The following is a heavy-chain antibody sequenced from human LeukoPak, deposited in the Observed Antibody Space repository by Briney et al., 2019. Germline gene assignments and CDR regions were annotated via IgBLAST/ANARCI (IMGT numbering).Heavy chain of an antibody. D-gene: IGHD4-23*01. V-gene: IGHV4-4*09. CDR3: ARRRHYGGNSGFDY. J-gene: IGHJ4*02. CDR1: GGSISSYY. CDR2: IYTGGST. Sequence: SETLSLTCTVSGGSISSYYWSWIRQPPGKGLEWIGYIYTGGSTNYNPSLKSRVTISVDTSNNQFSLKLSSVTAADTAVYYCARRRHYGGNSGFDYWGQGTLVTVSS.